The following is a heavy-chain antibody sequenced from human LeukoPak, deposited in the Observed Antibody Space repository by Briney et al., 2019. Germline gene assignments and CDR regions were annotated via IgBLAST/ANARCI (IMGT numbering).Heavy chain of an antibody. V-gene: IGHV3-48*02. CDR1: RFIFSMFS. CDR2: ISGSSSTI. J-gene: IGHJ4*02. D-gene: IGHD1-26*01. Sequence: GGSLRLSCVASRFIFSMFSMNWVRQAPGKGLEWLSHISGSSSTIHYEDSVKGRFTISRDNAKNSLYLQMNSLRDEDTAVYYCARDLSGTYPFDLWGQRTLVTVSS. CDR3: ARDLSGTYPFDL.